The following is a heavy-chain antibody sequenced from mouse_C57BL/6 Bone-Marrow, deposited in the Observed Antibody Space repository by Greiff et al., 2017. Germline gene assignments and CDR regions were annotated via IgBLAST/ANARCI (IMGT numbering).Heavy chain of an antibody. J-gene: IGHJ2*01. CDR3: ARRDIYYGYDAFDY. CDR2: IYPRSGNT. Sequence: QVQLKESGAELARPGASVKLSCKASGYTFTSYGISWVKQRTGQGLEWIGEIYPRSGNTYYNEKFKGKATLTADKSSSPAYMELRSLTSEDSAVYFCARRDIYYGYDAFDYWGQGTTLTVSS. CDR1: GYTFTSYG. V-gene: IGHV1-81*01. D-gene: IGHD2-2*01.